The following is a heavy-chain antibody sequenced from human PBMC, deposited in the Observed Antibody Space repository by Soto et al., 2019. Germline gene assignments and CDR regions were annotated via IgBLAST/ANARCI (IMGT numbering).Heavy chain of an antibody. D-gene: IGHD3-10*01. CDR1: GGSFNNYA. CDR2: TIHNFDTP. V-gene: IGHV1-69*01. Sequence: QVHLVQSGAEVKKPGSSVKVSCKTSGGSFNNYAVSWVRQAPGQGLEGMGGTIHNFDTPNYAQKFQDRVTIIADESTRTVYMELRSLRSNDTAVYYWTVAMVREILIFESSGMHVWGQRTTVIVSS. J-gene: IGHJ6*02. CDR3: TVAMVREILIFESSGMHV.